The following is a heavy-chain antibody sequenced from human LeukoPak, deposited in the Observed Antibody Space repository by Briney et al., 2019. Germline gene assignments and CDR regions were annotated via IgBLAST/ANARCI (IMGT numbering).Heavy chain of an antibody. D-gene: IGHD6-13*01. V-gene: IGHV3-30*02. Sequence: ARGSLRLSCAASGFTFSSYGMHWVRQAPGKGLEWVAFIRYDGSNKYYADSVKGRFTISRDNSKNTLYLQMNSLRAEDTAVYYCAKDQVYSSSWRDYWGQGTLVTVSS. CDR3: AKDQVYSSSWRDY. J-gene: IGHJ4*02. CDR1: GFTFSSYG. CDR2: IRYDGSNK.